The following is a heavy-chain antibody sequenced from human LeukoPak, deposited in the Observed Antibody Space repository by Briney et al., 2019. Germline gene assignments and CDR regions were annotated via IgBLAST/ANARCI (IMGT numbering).Heavy chain of an antibody. CDR1: GFSLSDYS. D-gene: IGHD2-15*01. CDR3: VRTFLFERGGPYRHFDC. V-gene: IGHV3-74*01. J-gene: IGHJ4*02. CDR2: IKNDGSST. Sequence: QPGGSLRLSCAASGFSLSDYSMHWVRRAPGKGLVWVSHIKNDGSSTSYAEIVKGRFTISRDNANNALYLHMNSLRAEDTAVYYCVRTFLFERGGPYRHFDCWGQGTLVTVSA.